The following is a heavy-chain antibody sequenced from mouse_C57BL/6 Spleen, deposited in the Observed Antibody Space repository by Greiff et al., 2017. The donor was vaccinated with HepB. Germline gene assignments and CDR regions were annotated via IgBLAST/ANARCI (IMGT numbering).Heavy chain of an antibody. CDR3: ARGKVLYYFDY. CDR2: IDPSDSYT. D-gene: IGHD6-1*01. J-gene: IGHJ2*01. V-gene: IGHV1-69*01. Sequence: VQLQQSGAELVMPGASVKLSCKASGYTFTSYWMHWVKQRPGQGLEWIGEIDPSDSYTNYNQKFKGKSTLTVDKSSSTAYMQLSSLTSEDSAVYYCARGKVLYYFDYWGQGTTLTVSS. CDR1: GYTFTSYW.